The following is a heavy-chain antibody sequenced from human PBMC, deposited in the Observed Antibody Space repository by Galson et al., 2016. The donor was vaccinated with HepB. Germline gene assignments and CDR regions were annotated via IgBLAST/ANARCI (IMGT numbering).Heavy chain of an antibody. CDR2: MNPKSGNT. D-gene: IGHD6-19*01. V-gene: IGHV1-8*01. CDR1: GYTFTSYA. J-gene: IGHJ4*02. CDR3: AGPIAVTAFGQKPLNY. Sequence: SVKVSCKASGYTFTSYAINWVRQAPGQGLEWXXWMNPKSGNTGFAQKFKGRVTMTRNTSISTAYMELTGLKSEDTAVYYCAGPIAVTAFGQKPLNYWGQGTLVTVPS.